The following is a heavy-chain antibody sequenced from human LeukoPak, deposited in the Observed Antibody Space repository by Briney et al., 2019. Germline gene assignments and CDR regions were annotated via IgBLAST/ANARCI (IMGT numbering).Heavy chain of an antibody. CDR3: AKPRRTGDAFDI. V-gene: IGHV4-39*07. CDR2: IYYSGST. D-gene: IGHD3/OR15-3a*01. CDR1: GFTFSSYS. Sequence: GSLRLSCAASGFTFSSYSMNWVRQAPGKGLEWIGSIYYSGSTYYNPSLKSRVTISVDTSKNQFSLKLSSVTAADTAVYYCAKPRRTGDAFDIWGQGTMVTVSS. J-gene: IGHJ3*02.